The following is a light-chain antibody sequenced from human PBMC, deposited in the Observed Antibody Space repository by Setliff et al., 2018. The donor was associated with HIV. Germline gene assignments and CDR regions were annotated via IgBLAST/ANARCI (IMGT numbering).Light chain of an antibody. J-gene: IGLJ1*01. CDR2: DVS. CDR3: SSYTKTSTLL. Sequence: QSALAQPASVSGSPGQSITISCTGTSSDVGDYNYVSWYQQHPGKAPKVMIYDVSDRPSGVSDRFSGSKSGNTASLTISGLQTEDEADYYCSSYTKTSTLLFGTGTKVTVL. V-gene: IGLV2-14*03. CDR1: SSDVGDYNY.